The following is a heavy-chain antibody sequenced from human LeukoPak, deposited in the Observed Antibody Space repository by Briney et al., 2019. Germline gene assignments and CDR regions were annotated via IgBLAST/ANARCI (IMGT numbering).Heavy chain of an antibody. V-gene: IGHV4-38-2*02. Sequence: SETLSLTCTVSRYSISSGYYWGWTRQPPGQGLEWIGSIYRSGSTYYNSSLKSRVTISVDTSKNQFSLKLRSVTAADTAVYYCARHADYYESTSYFWDYWGQGTLVTVSS. CDR1: RYSISSGYY. CDR3: ARHADYYESTSYFWDY. D-gene: IGHD3-22*01. CDR2: IYRSGST. J-gene: IGHJ4*02.